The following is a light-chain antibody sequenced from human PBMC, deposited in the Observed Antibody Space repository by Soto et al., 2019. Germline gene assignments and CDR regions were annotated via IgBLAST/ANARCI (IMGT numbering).Light chain of an antibody. V-gene: IGKV3-15*01. CDR3: QQDNNRTST. Sequence: EIVMMQSPSTLSLFPREIATLSSRASQSVSSDLAWYHQKPGQAPRLLIYGASTRATGTPARFSGSGSGTEFTLTINSLQSEDFAVYYCQQDNNRTSTFGQGTNVEIK. J-gene: IGKJ1*01. CDR1: QSVSSD. CDR2: GAS.